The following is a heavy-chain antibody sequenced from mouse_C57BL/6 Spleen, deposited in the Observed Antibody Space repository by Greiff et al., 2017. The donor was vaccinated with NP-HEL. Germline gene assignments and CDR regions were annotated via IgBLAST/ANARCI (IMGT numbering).Heavy chain of an antibody. V-gene: IGHV1-69*01. Sequence: QVQLQQPGAELVMPGASVKLSCKASGYTFTSYWMHWVKQRPGQGLEWIGEIDPSDSYTNYNQKFKGKSTLTVDKSSSTAYMQRSSLTSEDSAVYYCARTPYYDYDGDAMDYWGQGTSVTVSS. CDR1: GYTFTSYW. CDR3: ARTPYYDYDGDAMDY. D-gene: IGHD2-4*01. CDR2: IDPSDSYT. J-gene: IGHJ4*01.